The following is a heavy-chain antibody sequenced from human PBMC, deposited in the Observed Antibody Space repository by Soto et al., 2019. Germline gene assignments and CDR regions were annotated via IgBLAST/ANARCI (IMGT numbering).Heavy chain of an antibody. CDR1: GGTFSSYA. CDR3: ARVPGGGDYWSYFDY. V-gene: IGHV1-69*13. D-gene: IGHD4-17*01. J-gene: IGHJ4*02. Sequence: SVKVSCKASGGTFSSYAISWVRQAPGQGLEWMGGIIPIFGTANYAQKFQGRVTITADESTSTAYMELSSLRSEDTAVYYCARVPGGGDYWSYFDYWGQGTLVTVS. CDR2: IIPIFGTA.